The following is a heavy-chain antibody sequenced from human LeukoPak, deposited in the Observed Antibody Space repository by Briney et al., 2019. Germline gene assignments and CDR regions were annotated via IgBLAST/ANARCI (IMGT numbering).Heavy chain of an antibody. V-gene: IGHV4-59*01. CDR1: GGSISSYY. J-gene: IGHJ1*01. Sequence: SETLSLSCTVSGGSISSYYWSWIRQPPGKGLEWIGYIYYSGSTNYNPSLKSRVTISVDTSKNQFSLKLSSVTAADTAVYYCARAVSKAGYFDSPGYFQHWGQGTLVTVSS. CDR3: ARAVSKAGYFDSPGYFQH. D-gene: IGHD3-9*01. CDR2: IYYSGST.